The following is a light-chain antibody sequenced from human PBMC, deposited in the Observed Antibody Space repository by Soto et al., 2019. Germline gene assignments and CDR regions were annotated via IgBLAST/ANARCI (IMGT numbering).Light chain of an antibody. Sequence: DIQMTQSHSTLSASVGDRVTIACRASQSISSWLAWYQQKPGKAPKLLIYDASSLESGVPSRFSGSGSGTEFTLTISSLQPDDFATYYCQHYNSYSEAFGQGTKVDI. CDR3: QHYNSYSEA. CDR1: QSISSW. J-gene: IGKJ1*01. CDR2: DAS. V-gene: IGKV1-5*01.